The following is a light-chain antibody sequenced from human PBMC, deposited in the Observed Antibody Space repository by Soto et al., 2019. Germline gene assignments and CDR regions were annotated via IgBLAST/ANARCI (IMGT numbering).Light chain of an antibody. CDR1: SSDVGGYNY. Sequence: QPVLTQPRSVSGAPGQSVTISCTGTSSDVGGYNYVSWYQQYPGKAPKLMIYDVSKRPSGVPDRFSGSKSGNTASLTISGLQAEDEADYYCCSYAGSYTYVFGTGTKVTVL. CDR2: DVS. CDR3: CSYAGSYTYV. J-gene: IGLJ1*01. V-gene: IGLV2-11*01.